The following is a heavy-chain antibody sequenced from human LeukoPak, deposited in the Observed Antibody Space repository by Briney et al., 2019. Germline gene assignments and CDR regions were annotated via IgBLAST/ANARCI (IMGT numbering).Heavy chain of an antibody. Sequence: GGSLRLSCAASGFTFSSYAMSWVRQAPGKGLEWVSAISGSSGSTYYADSVKGRFTISRDNSKNTLYLQMNSLRAEDTAVYYCATDREGDPSAYYLVGGQGTLITVSS. CDR1: GFTFSSYA. CDR2: ISGSSGST. D-gene: IGHD3-22*01. CDR3: ATDREGDPSAYYLV. V-gene: IGHV3-23*01. J-gene: IGHJ4*02.